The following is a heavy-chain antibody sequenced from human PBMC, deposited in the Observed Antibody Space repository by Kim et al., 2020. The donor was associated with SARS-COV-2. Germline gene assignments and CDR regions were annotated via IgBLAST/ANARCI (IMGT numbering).Heavy chain of an antibody. Sequence: GGSLRLSCVASGFTFSSYAISWVRQAPGKGLEWVSTFIGISGSTYYADSVKGRFTISRDNSKHTVYLQMNSLRAEDTALYYCAKGSDAFDIWGQGTLVTVAS. V-gene: IGHV3-23*01. CDR1: GFTFSSYA. CDR2: FIGISGST. J-gene: IGHJ3*02. CDR3: AKGSDAFDI.